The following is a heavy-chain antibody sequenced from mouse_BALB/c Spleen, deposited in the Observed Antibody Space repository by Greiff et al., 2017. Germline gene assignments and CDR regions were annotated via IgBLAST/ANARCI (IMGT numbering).Heavy chain of an antibody. J-gene: IGHJ4*01. CDR2: ISDGGSYT. CDR3: ARDRDAMDY. D-gene: IGHD3-1*01. Sequence: EGKLMESGGGLVKPGGSLKLSCAASGFTFSDYYMYWVRQTPEKRLEWVATISDGGSYTYYPDSVKGRFTISRDNAKNNLYLQMSSLKSEDTAMYYCARDRDAMDYWGQGTSVTVSS. V-gene: IGHV5-4*02. CDR1: GFTFSDYY.